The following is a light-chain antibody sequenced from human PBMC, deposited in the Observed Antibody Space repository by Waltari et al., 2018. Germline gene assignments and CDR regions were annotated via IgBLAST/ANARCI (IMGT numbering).Light chain of an antibody. V-gene: IGLV2-14*03. CDR2: DVT. J-gene: IGLJ2*01. CDR3: SSYTPTSILV. Sequence: SVSGSPGQSLTLSCSGTSSDVGSYNYVSWYQQHPGTPPKLLIYDVTKRPSGVSGCFSGSKSGNTASLTISGLQPEDEADYFCSSYTPTSILVFGGGTKLTV. CDR1: SSDVGSYNY.